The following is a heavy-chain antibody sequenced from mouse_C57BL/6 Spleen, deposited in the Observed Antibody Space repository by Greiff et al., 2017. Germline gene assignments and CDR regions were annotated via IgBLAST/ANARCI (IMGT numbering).Heavy chain of an antibody. J-gene: IGHJ4*01. CDR3: ARLGGNYAMDY. CDR1: GYTFTSYW. CDR2: IYPSDSET. D-gene: IGHD4-1*01. V-gene: IGHV1-61*01. Sequence: VQLQQPGAELVRPGSSVKLSCKASGYTFTSYWMDWVKQRPGQGLEWIGNIYPSDSETHYNQKFKDKDTLTVDKSSSTAYMQLSSLTSEDSAVYYCARLGGNYAMDYWGQGTSVTVSS.